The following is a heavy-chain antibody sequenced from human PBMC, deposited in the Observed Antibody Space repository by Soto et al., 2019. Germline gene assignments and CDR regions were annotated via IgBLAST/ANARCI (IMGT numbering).Heavy chain of an antibody. D-gene: IGHD3-3*01. CDR3: ARLGDRELRFLEWLYYYYYMDV. Sequence: RGESLKISCKGSGYSFTSYWIGWVRQMPGKGLEWMGIIYPGDSDTRYSPSFQGQVTISADKSISTAYLQWSSLKASDTAMYYCARLGDRELRFLEWLYYYYYMDVWGKGTTVTVSS. J-gene: IGHJ6*03. CDR2: IYPGDSDT. V-gene: IGHV5-51*01. CDR1: GYSFTSYW.